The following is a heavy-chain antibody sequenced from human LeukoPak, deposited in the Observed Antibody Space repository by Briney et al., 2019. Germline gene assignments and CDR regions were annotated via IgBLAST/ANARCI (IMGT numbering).Heavy chain of an antibody. CDR1: GFTVSSNY. CDR3: ARGGDY. D-gene: IGHD1-26*01. V-gene: IGHV3-48*04. J-gene: IGHJ4*02. CDR2: ISSDSSTI. Sequence: GGSLRLSCAASGFTVSSNYMSWVRQAPGKGLEWVSYISSDSSTIYYADSVKGRFTISRDNAKNSVFLQMNSLRAEDTAVYYCARGGDYWGQGTLVTVSS.